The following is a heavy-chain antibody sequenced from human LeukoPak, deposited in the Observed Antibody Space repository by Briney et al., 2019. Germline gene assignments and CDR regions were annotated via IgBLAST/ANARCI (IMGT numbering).Heavy chain of an antibody. J-gene: IGHJ6*03. CDR2: INRSSGDT. D-gene: IGHD2-15*01. CDR3: VRVMGYCSDGSCYPRGVGYYYMDV. V-gene: IGHV3-20*04. CDR1: GFRFDDYG. Sequence: GGSLRLSCAASGFRFDDYGMSWVRQRPGKGLEWVSGINRSSGDTGYADSVKGRFTISRDNAKNSLYLQMNSLRAEGTALYYCVRVMGYCSDGSCYPRGVGYYYMDVWGKGTTVTIS.